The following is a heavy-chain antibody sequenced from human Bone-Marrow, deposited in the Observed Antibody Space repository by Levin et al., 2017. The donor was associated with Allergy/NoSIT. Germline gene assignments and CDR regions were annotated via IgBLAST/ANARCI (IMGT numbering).Heavy chain of an antibody. CDR2: INHGGST. V-gene: IGHV4-34*01. J-gene: IGHJ6*02. D-gene: IGHD3-3*01. CDR1: GGSLRGYY. Sequence: SQTLSLTCAVYGGSLRGYYWSWIRQSPGKGLEWIGEINHGGSTIYSPSLKSRVTISVDTSKNQFSLKLTSVTAADTAVYYCARHRSGSYGMDVWGQGTTVTVSS. CDR3: ARHRSGSYGMDV.